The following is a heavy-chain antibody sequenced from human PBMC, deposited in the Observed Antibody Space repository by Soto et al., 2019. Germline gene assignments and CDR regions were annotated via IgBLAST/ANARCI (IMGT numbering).Heavy chain of an antibody. CDR1: GYSFSSYD. CDR3: ARADGSSHDAFDI. J-gene: IGHJ3*02. Sequence: ASVKVSCKASGYSFSSYDIHWVRQAPGQGLEWMGWVNPNSGNTGYAQKFQGRVTLTRNTSITTDYMELSRLRSEDTAVYYCARADGSSHDAFDIWGQGAMVTVSS. D-gene: IGHD3-10*01. CDR2: VNPNSGNT. V-gene: IGHV1-8*01.